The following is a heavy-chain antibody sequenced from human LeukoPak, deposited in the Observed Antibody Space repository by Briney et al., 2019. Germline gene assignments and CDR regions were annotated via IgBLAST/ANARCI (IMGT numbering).Heavy chain of an antibody. D-gene: IGHD5-18*01. CDR3: ATPDPGDTAMVNPIDAFDI. V-gene: IGHV1-18*01. Sequence: APVKVSCKASGYTFTSYGISWVRQAPGQGLEWMGWISAYNGNTNYAQKLQGRVTMTTDTSTSTAYMELRSLRSDDTAVYYCATPDPGDTAMVNPIDAFDIWGQGTMVTVSS. J-gene: IGHJ3*02. CDR1: GYTFTSYG. CDR2: ISAYNGNT.